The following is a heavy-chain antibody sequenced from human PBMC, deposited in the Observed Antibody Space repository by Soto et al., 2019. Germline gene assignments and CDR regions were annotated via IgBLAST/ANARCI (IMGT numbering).Heavy chain of an antibody. CDR2: INPSGGST. CDR1: GYTFTSYY. D-gene: IGHD4-4*01. CDR3: ARDRVDSNYATHYYYGMDV. Sequence: ASVKVSCKASGYTFTSYYMHWVRQAPGQGLEWMGIINPSGGSTSYAQKFQGRVTMTRDTSTSTVYMELSSLRSEDTAVYYCARDRVDSNYATHYYYGMDVWGQGTTVTVSS. J-gene: IGHJ6*02. V-gene: IGHV1-46*01.